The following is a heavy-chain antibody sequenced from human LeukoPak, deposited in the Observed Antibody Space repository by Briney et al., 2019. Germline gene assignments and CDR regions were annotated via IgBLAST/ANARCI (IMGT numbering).Heavy chain of an antibody. D-gene: IGHD6-19*01. V-gene: IGHV1-2*02. Sequence: ASVKVSCKASGHTSTSYYMHWARRAPRQGLEWMGWINPNSGGTNYAQKFQGRVTMTRDTSISTAYMELSRLRSDDTAVYYCARDRQRWLVPFDCWGQGTVVSVPS. CDR2: INPNSGGT. J-gene: IGHJ4*02. CDR1: GHTSTSYY. CDR3: ARDRQRWLVPFDC.